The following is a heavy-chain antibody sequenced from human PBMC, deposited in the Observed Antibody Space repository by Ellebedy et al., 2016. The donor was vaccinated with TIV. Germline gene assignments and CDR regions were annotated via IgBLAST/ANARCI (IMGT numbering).Heavy chain of an antibody. CDR1: GGTFSSYA. CDR2: IIPILGIA. D-gene: IGHD1-1*01. J-gene: IGHJ6*02. Sequence: AASVKVSCKASGGTFSSYAISWVRQAPGQGLEWMGRIIPILGIANYAQKFQGRVTITADKSTSTAYMELSSLRSEDTAVYYCASPALNWNDSLVYYGMDVWGQGTTVTVSS. CDR3: ASPALNWNDSLVYYGMDV. V-gene: IGHV1-69*04.